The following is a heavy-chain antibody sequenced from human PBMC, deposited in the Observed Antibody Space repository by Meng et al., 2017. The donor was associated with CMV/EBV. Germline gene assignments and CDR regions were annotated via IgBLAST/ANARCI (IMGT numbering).Heavy chain of an antibody. V-gene: IGHV3-11*01. Sequence: GESLKIPCAASGFTFSDYYMSWIRQAPGKGLEWVSYISSSGSTIYYADSVKGRFTLSRDNAKNSLYLQMNSLRAEDTAVYYCARGEGYYYYYGMDVWGQGTTVTVSS. CDR2: ISSSGSTI. CDR3: ARGEGYYYYYGMDV. CDR1: GFTFSDYY. J-gene: IGHJ6*02.